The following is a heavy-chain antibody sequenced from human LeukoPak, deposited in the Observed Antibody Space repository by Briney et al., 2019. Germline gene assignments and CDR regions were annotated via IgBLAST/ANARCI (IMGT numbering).Heavy chain of an antibody. J-gene: IGHJ4*02. D-gene: IGHD3-3*01. V-gene: IGHV4-61*02. CDR1: GGSISSGSYY. CDR3: ARSGRFWSGYYLYFDY. Sequence: SETLSLTCTVSGGSISSGSYYWSWIRQPAGKGLEWIGRIYTSGSTNYNPSLKSRVTISVDTSKNQFSLKLSSVTAADTAVYYCARSGRFWSGYYLYFDYWGQRTLVTVSS. CDR2: IYTSGST.